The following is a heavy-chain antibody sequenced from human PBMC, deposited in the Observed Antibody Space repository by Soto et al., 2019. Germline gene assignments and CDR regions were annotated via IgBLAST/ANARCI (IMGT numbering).Heavy chain of an antibody. CDR1: GFTFSSYW. D-gene: IGHD3-10*01. CDR2: TNTDGRST. J-gene: IGHJ6*02. V-gene: IGHV3-74*01. CDR3: GRGGMCGSGCFYYGLDV. Sequence: HPGGSLRLSCAASGFTFSSYWMHWVRQAPGKGLVWVSRTNTDGRSTSYADSVKGRFTISRDNAKNTLYLQMNSLRAEDTAVYYCGRGGMCGSGCFYYGLDVWGQGTTVTVSS.